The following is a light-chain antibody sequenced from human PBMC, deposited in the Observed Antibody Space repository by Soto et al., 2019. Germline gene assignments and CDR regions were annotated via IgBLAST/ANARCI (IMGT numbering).Light chain of an antibody. Sequence: QSALTQPASVSGSPGQSITISCTGTSSDIGTYNLVSWYQQHPGKAPKLMIYEVNKRPSGVSDRFSGSKSGNTASLTISGLQAEDEADYYCCSYAGSSTLYVFGTGTQLIVL. J-gene: IGLJ1*01. CDR1: SSDIGTYNL. V-gene: IGLV2-23*02. CDR3: CSYAGSSTLYV. CDR2: EVN.